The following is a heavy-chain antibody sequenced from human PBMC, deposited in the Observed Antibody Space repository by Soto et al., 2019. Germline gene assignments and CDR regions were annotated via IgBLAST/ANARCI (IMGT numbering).Heavy chain of an antibody. D-gene: IGHD1-7*01. V-gene: IGHV3-7*01. Sequence: GGSLRLSCAASGFTFSSYWMSWVRQAPGKGLEWVANIKQDGSEKYYVDSVKGRFTISRDNAKNSLYLQMNSLRAEDTAVYYCARNRELRFPYYYYYMDVWGKGTTVTVSS. J-gene: IGHJ6*03. CDR3: ARNRELRFPYYYYYMDV. CDR1: GFTFSSYW. CDR2: IKQDGSEK.